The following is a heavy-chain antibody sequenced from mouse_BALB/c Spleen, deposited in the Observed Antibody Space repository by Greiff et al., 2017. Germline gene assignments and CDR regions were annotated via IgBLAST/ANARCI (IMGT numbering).Heavy chain of an antibody. J-gene: IGHJ4*01. CDR1: GYTFTSYT. CDR3: ARGDCYYPTPYAMDY. Sequence: VQLQQSGAELARPGASVKMSCKASGYTFTSYTMHWVKQRPGQGLEWIGYINPSSGYTNYNQKFKDKATLTADKSSSTAYMQLSSLTSEDSAVYYCARGDCYYPTPYAMDYWGQGTSVTVSS. V-gene: IGHV1-4*01. CDR2: INPSSGYT. D-gene: IGHD2-3*01.